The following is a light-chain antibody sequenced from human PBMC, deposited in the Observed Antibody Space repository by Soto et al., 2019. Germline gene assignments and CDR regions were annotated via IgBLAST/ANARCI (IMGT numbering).Light chain of an antibody. CDR1: SSNIGNNY. Sequence: QSVLTQPPSVSAAPGQKVTISCSGSSSNIGNNYVSWYQQLPGTAPKLLIYDNIKRPSGIPDRFSGSKSGTSATLCITGLQTGDEADYYCGTWDSSLSAYVFGTGTKVTVL. CDR2: DNI. J-gene: IGLJ1*01. CDR3: GTWDSSLSAYV. V-gene: IGLV1-51*01.